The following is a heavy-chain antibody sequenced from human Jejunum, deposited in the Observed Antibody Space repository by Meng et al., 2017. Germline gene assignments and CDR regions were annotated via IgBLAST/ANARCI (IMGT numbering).Heavy chain of an antibody. CDR3: ASRPVGIRTYYFDC. V-gene: IGHV4-4*02. CDR1: GGSITSTKW. CDR2: VFHSGTP. J-gene: IGHJ4*02. D-gene: IGHD2-21*01. Sequence: GPPPVKPSRSPSLAIAVSGGSITSTKWWSWVRQTPGKGLEWIGEVFHSGTPNYNPSLMSRLTMSVDKSKNQFSLNLTSVTAADTAVYYCASRPVGIRTYYFDCWGQGTLVTVSS.